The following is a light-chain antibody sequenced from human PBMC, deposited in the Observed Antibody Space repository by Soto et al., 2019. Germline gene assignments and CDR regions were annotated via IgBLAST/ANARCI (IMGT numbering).Light chain of an antibody. CDR3: MQSLQTPLT. V-gene: IGKV2-28*01. CDR1: QSLLPSRGYSY. Sequence: DIVMIQSPLSLPVTPGEPASISCRSSQSLLPSRGYSYLDWYLQKPGQSPQLLINLGSNRASGVPDRFSGSGSGTNCTLKISRVEAEDVGVYYCMQSLQTPLTFGGGTKVEIK. CDR2: LGS. J-gene: IGKJ4*01.